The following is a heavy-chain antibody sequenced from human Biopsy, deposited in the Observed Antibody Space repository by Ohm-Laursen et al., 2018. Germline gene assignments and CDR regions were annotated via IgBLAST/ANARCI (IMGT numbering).Heavy chain of an antibody. CDR1: GESFNDYY. J-gene: IGHJ6*02. CDR3: ARATNSTGWPYYYFYGMDV. CDR2: INHSGRT. Sequence: TLSLTCAVYGESFNDYYWSWIRQTPGKGLEWIGEINHSGRTNYNPSLKSRVTISVDTSKNQFSLRLNSVTAADTAVYYCARATNSTGWPYYYFYGMDVWGQGTTVTVSS. V-gene: IGHV4-34*01. D-gene: IGHD2/OR15-2a*01.